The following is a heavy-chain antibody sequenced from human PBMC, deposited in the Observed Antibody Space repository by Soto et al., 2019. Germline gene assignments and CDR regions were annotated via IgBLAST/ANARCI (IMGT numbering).Heavy chain of an antibody. Sequence: GASVKVSCKASGGAFRNYPINWVRQAPGQGLEWMGSIFPLTDIPDYAQNFQARLTITADKSTSTAYMELSSLTSDDTAIYFCARGPLVVLNYFESWGQGTLVTVSS. CDR2: IFPLTDIP. CDR1: GGAFRNYP. CDR3: ARGPLVVLNYFES. J-gene: IGHJ4*02. V-gene: IGHV1-69*04.